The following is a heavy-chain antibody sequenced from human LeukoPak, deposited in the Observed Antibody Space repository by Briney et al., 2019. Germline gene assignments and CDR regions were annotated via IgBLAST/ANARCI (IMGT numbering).Heavy chain of an antibody. Sequence: PGGSLRLSCAASGFTFSSYWMSWVRQAPGKGLEWVANIKQDGGEKYYVDSVKGRFNISRDNAKNSLYLQMNSLRGEDTAVYYCAPEPSYCSGGSCSFFGLDYWGQGTLVTVSS. CDR1: GFTFSSYW. D-gene: IGHD2-15*01. CDR2: IKQDGGEK. V-gene: IGHV3-7*01. J-gene: IGHJ4*02. CDR3: APEPSYCSGGSCSFFGLDY.